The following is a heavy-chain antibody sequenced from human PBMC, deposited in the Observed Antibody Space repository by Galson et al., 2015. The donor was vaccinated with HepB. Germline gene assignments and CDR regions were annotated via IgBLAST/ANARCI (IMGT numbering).Heavy chain of an antibody. J-gene: IGHJ6*02. CDR2: MNPNSGST. V-gene: IGHV1-8*01. CDR3: ARSPEGGWELSYYYTGMDV. D-gene: IGHD3-16*02. Sequence: SVKVSCKASGYTFTTFDINWLRQATGQGLEWMVRMNPNSGSTGFAQKFRCRITLARNTSISTAYMELSSLRSEDTAVYYCARSPEGGWELSYYYTGMDVWGQGTTVTVSS. CDR1: GYTFTTFD.